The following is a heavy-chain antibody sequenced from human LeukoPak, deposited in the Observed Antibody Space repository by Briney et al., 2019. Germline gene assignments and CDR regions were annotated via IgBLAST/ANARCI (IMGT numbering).Heavy chain of an antibody. CDR3: ARGLVSRVFDY. CDR2: MYNSGNT. V-gene: IGHV4-59*01. D-gene: IGHD5/OR15-5a*01. J-gene: IGHJ4*02. Sequence: SETLSLTCTVSGDSISSYHWSWIRQPPGKGLEWLGYMYNSGNTNYNPSLRSRVSISVDTSKNQFSLKLSSVTAADTAVYYCARGLVSRVFDYWGQGTLVTVSS. CDR1: GDSISSYH.